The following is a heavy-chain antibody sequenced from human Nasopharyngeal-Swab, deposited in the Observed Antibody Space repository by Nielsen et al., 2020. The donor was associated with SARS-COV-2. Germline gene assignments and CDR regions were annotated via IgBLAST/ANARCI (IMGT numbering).Heavy chain of an antibody. CDR1: DYTFTSYG. CDR3: ARGFIVATIFHYYYYMDV. J-gene: IGHJ6*03. CDR2: MNPNSGNT. D-gene: IGHD5-12*01. Sequence: ASVKVSCKASDYTFTSYGINWVRQATGQGLEWMGWMNPNSGNTGYAQKFQGRVTMTRNTSISTAYMELSSLRSEDTAVYYCARGFIVATIFHYYYYMDVWGKGTTVTVSS. V-gene: IGHV1-8*02.